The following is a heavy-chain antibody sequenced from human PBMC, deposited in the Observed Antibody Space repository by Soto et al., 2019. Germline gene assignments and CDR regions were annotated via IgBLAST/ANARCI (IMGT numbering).Heavy chain of an antibody. V-gene: IGHV4-4*02. Sequence: QVQMQESGPGLVKPSGTLSLTCAVSGDSISRSVWWTWVRQPPGKGLEWIGEVFHNGDTNYNPSLKSRVTMSVDKSPNDFSLKVTSVTAADTAIYYCARKAWVRFDYWGQGALVTVSS. D-gene: IGHD7-27*01. CDR1: GDSISRSVW. CDR2: VFHNGDT. J-gene: IGHJ4*02. CDR3: ARKAWVRFDY.